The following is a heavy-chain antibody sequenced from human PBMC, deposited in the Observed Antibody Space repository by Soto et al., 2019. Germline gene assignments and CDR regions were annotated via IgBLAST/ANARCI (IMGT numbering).Heavy chain of an antibody. Sequence: GGSLRLSCAASGFTFSTYAMSWVRQAPGKGLEWVSAISGSGSNTYYADSVKGRFTISRDDSKSTLYLQMNSLRAEDTAVYYCARDPSHSYYTLFYYFDYWGQGTLVTVSS. J-gene: IGHJ4*02. CDR3: ARDPSHSYYTLFYYFDY. D-gene: IGHD1-26*01. CDR1: GFTFSTYA. V-gene: IGHV3-23*01. CDR2: ISGSGSNT.